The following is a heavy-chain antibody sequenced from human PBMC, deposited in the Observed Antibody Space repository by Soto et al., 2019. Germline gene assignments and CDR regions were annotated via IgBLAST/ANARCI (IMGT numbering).Heavy chain of an antibody. J-gene: IGHJ6*02. CDR1: GGSISSSNW. V-gene: IGHV4-4*02. D-gene: IGHD1-26*01. CDR3: ARDRLVGAQKGYYDYYGMDV. Sequence: QVQLQESGPGLVKPSGTLSLTCAVSGGSISSSNWWSWVRQPPGKGLEWSGEIYHSGSTNYNPSLTSRVTISVAKSKNQFSLQLSSVTAADTAVYYCARDRLVGAQKGYYDYYGMDVWVQGTTVTVSS. CDR2: IYHSGST.